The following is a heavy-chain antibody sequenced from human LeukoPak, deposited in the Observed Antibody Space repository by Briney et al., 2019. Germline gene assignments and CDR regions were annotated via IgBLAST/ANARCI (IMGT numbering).Heavy chain of an antibody. CDR3: ARFNGSGNNNWFDP. CDR1: GGSISSGSYY. V-gene: IGHV4-61*02. J-gene: IGHJ5*02. Sequence: PSETLSLTCTVSGGSISSGSYYWSWIRRPAGKGLEWIGRIYTSGSTNYNPSLKSRVTISVDTSKNQFSLKLSSVTAADTAVYYCARFNGSGNNNWFDPWGQGTLVTVSS. D-gene: IGHD3-10*01. CDR2: IYTSGST.